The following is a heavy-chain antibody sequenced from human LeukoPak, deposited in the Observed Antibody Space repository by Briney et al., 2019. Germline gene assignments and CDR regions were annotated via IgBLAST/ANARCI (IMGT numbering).Heavy chain of an antibody. Sequence: GSLRLSCAASGFPFSSYEMNWVRQAPGKGLEWVSYISSSGSTIYYADSVKGRFTISRDNAKNSLYLQMNSLRAEDTAVYYCARAMVRGVIDYWGQGTLVTVSS. CDR2: ISSSGSTI. V-gene: IGHV3-48*03. CDR1: GFPFSSYE. CDR3: ARAMVRGVIDY. D-gene: IGHD3-10*01. J-gene: IGHJ4*02.